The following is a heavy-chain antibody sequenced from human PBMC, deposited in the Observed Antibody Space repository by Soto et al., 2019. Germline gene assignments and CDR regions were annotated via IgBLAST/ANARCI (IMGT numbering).Heavy chain of an antibody. D-gene: IGHD6-13*01. CDR3: ARYSSSWYLFDY. J-gene: IGHJ4*02. V-gene: IGHV4-61*05. CDR1: GDSISSRSYY. CDR2: IYYSGST. Sequence: SETLSLTCTVTGDSISSRSYYWGWIRQPPGKGLEWIGYIYYSGSTNYNPSLKSRVTISVDTSKNQFSLKLSSVTAADTAVYYCARYSSSWYLFDYWGQGTLVTVSS.